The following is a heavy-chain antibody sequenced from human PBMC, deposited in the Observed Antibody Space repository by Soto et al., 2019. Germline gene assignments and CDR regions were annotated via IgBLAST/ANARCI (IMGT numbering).Heavy chain of an antibody. CDR1: GYTFTSYA. D-gene: IGHD3-10*01. Sequence: ASVKVSCKASGYTFTSYAMHWVRQAPGQRLEWMGWINAGNGNTKYSQKFQGRVTITRDTSASTAYMELSSLRSEDTAVYYCARVSSGSYYPHFDYWGQGTLVTVSS. V-gene: IGHV1-3*01. CDR2: INAGNGNT. CDR3: ARVSSGSYYPHFDY. J-gene: IGHJ4*02.